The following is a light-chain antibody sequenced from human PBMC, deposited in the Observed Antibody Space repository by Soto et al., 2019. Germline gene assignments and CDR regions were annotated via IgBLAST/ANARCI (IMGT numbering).Light chain of an antibody. Sequence: QAVVTQPPSASASLGASVTLTCTLSSGYSNHEVDWYQQRPGKGPRFVMRVGTGGIVGSKGDGIPDRFSVLGSGLNRYLTIKNVQEEDEGDYHCGADHGSESNFGYVFGTGTKVTVL. V-gene: IGLV9-49*01. CDR1: SGYSNHE. CDR2: VGTGGIVG. J-gene: IGLJ1*01. CDR3: GADHGSESNFGYV.